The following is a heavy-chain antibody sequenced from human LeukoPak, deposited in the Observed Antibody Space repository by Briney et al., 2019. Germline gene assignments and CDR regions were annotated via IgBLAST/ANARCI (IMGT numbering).Heavy chain of an antibody. CDR3: ARVYCSGGSCYLPYLFYYYYNMDV. CDR2: ISAYNGNT. Sequence: ASVKVSCKVSGYTYTSYGISWVRQAPGQGLEWMGWISAYNGNTNYAQNLQGRVTMTTDTSTSTAYMELRSLRSDDTAVYYCARVYCSGGSCYLPYLFYYYYNMDVWGKGTTVTISS. V-gene: IGHV1-18*01. J-gene: IGHJ6*03. D-gene: IGHD2-15*01. CDR1: GYTYTSYG.